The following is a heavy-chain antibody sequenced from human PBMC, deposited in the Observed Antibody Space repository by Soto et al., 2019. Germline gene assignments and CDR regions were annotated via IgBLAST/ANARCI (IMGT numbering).Heavy chain of an antibody. D-gene: IGHD4-4*01. J-gene: IGHJ3*02. V-gene: IGHV1-18*01. CDR3: SRDLQSDDDAIDI. CDR2: ISAYNGNT. Sequence: QVQLVQSGAEVKKPGASVKVSCKASGYTFTTYGISWVRQAPGQGLEWMGWISAYNGNTKYAQKVQGRVTMTTDTSTTIVYMELRSLRYDDSALSYYSRDLQSDDDAIDIWGQGTMVTVSS. CDR1: GYTFTTYG.